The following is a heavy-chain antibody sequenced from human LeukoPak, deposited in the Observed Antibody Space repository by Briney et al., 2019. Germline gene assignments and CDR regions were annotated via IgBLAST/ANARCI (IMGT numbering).Heavy chain of an antibody. Sequence: GESLKISCKGCGYTFISNWITVVRQMPGKGLEWMGRIDPSDSYTNYSPSFQGHVAISADKSTSTAYLQWSSLKASDTAMYYCASRATVPPYNWFDPWGQGTLVTVSS. D-gene: IGHD4-17*01. CDR3: ASRATVPPYNWFDP. V-gene: IGHV5-10-1*01. CDR1: GYTFISNW. CDR2: IDPSDSYT. J-gene: IGHJ5*02.